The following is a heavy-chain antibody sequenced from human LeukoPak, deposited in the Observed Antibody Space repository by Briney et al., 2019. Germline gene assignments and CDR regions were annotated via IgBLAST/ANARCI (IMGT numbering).Heavy chain of an antibody. CDR2: IYYSGST. J-gene: IGHJ3*02. CDR1: GFTFSSYA. V-gene: IGHV4-59*01. CDR3: ARRQEVGAHDAFDI. Sequence: GSLRLSCAASGFTFSSYAMSWIRQPPGKGLEWIGYIYYSGSTNYNPSLKSRVTISVDTSKNQFSLKPSSVTAADTAVYYCARRQEVGAHDAFDIWGQGTMVTVSS. D-gene: IGHD1-26*01.